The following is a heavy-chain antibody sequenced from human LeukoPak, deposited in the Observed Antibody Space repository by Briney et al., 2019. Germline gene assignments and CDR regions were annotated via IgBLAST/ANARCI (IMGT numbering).Heavy chain of an antibody. J-gene: IGHJ3*02. CDR1: GGSISSSSYY. CDR3: ASTYDILTGYISWAFDI. CDR2: IYYSGST. Sequence: PSETLSLTCTVSGGSISSSSYYWGWIRQPPGKGLEWIGSIYYSGSTYYNPSLKSRVTISVDTSKNQFSLKLSSVTAADTAVYYCASTYDILTGYISWAFDIWGQGTMVTVSS. D-gene: IGHD3-9*01. V-gene: IGHV4-39*07.